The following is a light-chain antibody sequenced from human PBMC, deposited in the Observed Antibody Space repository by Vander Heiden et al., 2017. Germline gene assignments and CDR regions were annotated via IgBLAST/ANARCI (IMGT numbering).Light chain of an antibody. CDR3: QQDGSSPYT. CDR2: GAS. Sequence: VLTQSPGTMSLSPGERATLSCRASQSVSSSYLAWYQQKPGQAPRLLIYGASSRATGIPDRFSGSGSGTDFTLTISRLEPEDFAVYYCQQDGSSPYTFGQGTKVEIK. J-gene: IGKJ2*01. CDR1: QSVSSSY. V-gene: IGKV3-20*01.